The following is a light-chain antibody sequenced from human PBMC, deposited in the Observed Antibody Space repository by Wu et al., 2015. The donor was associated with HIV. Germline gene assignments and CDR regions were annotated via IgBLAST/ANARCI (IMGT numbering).Light chain of an antibody. J-gene: IGKJ1*01. Sequence: DIQMTQSPSSLSASVGDRVTISCRASQDIRNSLAWYQQKPGKAPKLLIFATSILETGVQSRFRGSGSGTEYILTISSLQPEDFATYYCQQYYTTLWTFGQGTKVEIK. CDR1: QDIRNS. CDR3: QQYYTTLWT. CDR2: ATS. V-gene: IGKV1-NL1*01.